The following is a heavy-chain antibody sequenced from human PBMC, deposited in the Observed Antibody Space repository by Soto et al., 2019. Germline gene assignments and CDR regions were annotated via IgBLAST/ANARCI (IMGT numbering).Heavy chain of an antibody. J-gene: IGHJ6*01. CDR2: ISYDGSNK. D-gene: IGHD4-17*01. Sequence: GGSLRLSCAASGFTFSSYGMHWVRQAPGKGLEWVAVISYDGSNKYYADSVKGRFTISRDNSKNTLYLQMNSLRAEDTAVYYCAKEQWPHTVTSGHYYGMDVRGQGTTVNVSS. CDR3: AKEQWPHTVTSGHYYGMDV. CDR1: GFTFSSYG. V-gene: IGHV3-30*18.